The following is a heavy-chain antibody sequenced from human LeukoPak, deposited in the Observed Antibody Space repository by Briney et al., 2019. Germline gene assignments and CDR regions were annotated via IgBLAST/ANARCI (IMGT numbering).Heavy chain of an antibody. CDR3: ARGRDYCTNDVCGYLDY. Sequence: AGGSLRLSCAASGFTFSSYAMHWVRQAPGKGLEWVAVISYDGSNKYYADSVKGRFIISRDNSKNTLYLQMNSLRAEDTAVYYCARGRDYCTNDVCGYLDYWGQGTLVTVSS. D-gene: IGHD2-8*01. CDR1: GFTFSSYA. V-gene: IGHV3-30-3*01. CDR2: ISYDGSNK. J-gene: IGHJ4*02.